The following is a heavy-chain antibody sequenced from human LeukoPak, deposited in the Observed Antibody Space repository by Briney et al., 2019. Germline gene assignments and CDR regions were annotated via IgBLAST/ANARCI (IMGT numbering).Heavy chain of an antibody. V-gene: IGHV3-23*01. J-gene: IGHJ4*02. CDR3: ARDHDFYGSGSFSAPLDF. D-gene: IGHD3-10*01. CDR2: LSGSGGST. Sequence: GGSLRLSCAASGFTFSNYAMTWVRQAPGKGLEWVSTLSGSGGSTYFADSVKGRFTISRDNSKNTVYLQMNTLRDDDTAMYYCARDHDFYGSGSFSAPLDFWGQGTLVTVSS. CDR1: GFTFSNYA.